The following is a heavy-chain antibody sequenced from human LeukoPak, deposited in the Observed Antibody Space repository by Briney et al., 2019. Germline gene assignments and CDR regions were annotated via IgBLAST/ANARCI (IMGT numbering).Heavy chain of an antibody. CDR1: GGSISSGSYY. J-gene: IGHJ4*02. CDR3: AREIGHCSSTSCYLLDY. V-gene: IGHV4-61*02. Sequence: SETLSLTCTVSGGSISSGSYYWSWIRQPAGKGLEWIGRIYTSGSTNYNPYLKSRVTISVDTSKNQFSLKLSSVTAADTAVYYCAREIGHCSSTSCYLLDYWGQGTLVTVSS. CDR2: IYTSGST. D-gene: IGHD2-2*01.